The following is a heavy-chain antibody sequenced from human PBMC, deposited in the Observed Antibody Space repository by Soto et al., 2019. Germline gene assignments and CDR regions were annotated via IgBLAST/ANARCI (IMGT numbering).Heavy chain of an antibody. D-gene: IGHD7-27*01. CDR3: ASILAGDGSLGH. J-gene: IGHJ4*02. Sequence: QVQLQESGPGLVQPSETLSLTCTVSGGSINTYYWSWIRQPPGKGLEWIGYIYYSGSTNYNPSLKSRVTISLDTSKNQFSLKLSSVTAADTAVYYCASILAGDGSLGHWGQGTLVTVSS. CDR2: IYYSGST. CDR1: GGSINTYY. V-gene: IGHV4-59*01.